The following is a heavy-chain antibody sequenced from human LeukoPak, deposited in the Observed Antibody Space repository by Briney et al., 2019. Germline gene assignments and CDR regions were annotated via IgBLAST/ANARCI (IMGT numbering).Heavy chain of an antibody. V-gene: IGHV4-39*01. CDR1: GGSMSSSSYY. CDR2: IYYSGST. Sequence: SETLSLTCTVSGGSMSSSSYYWGWIRQPPGKGLEWIGSIYYSGSTYYNPSLKSRVTISVDTSKNQFSLKLSSVTAADTAVYYCARHGIVVVPAANFDYWGQGTLATVSS. CDR3: ARHGIVVVPAANFDY. J-gene: IGHJ4*02. D-gene: IGHD2-2*01.